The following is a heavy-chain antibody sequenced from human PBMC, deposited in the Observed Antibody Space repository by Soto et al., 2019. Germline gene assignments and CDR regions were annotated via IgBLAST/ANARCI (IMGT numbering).Heavy chain of an antibody. V-gene: IGHV3-64*01. Sequence: GGSLRLSCAASGFTFGTYAMYWVRQAPGKGLEYVSAISSNGGTTYYGNSVKGRFTISRDNSKNTLYLQMGSLRAEDMAVYYCAREVTRWLDPWGQGTLVTVSS. CDR1: GFTFGTYA. CDR3: AREVTRWLDP. D-gene: IGHD5-18*01. J-gene: IGHJ5*02. CDR2: ISSNGGTT.